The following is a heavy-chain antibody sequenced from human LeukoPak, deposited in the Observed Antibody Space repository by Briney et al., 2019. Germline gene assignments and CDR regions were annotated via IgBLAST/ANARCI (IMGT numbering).Heavy chain of an antibody. V-gene: IGHV3-23*01. CDR1: GFTFSSYA. CDR3: AKDRALGSFSCYDY. J-gene: IGHJ4*02. Sequence: GGSLRLSCAASGFTFSSYAMKWVRQAPGKGVEWVPGISGNGASTPYAASVKARFTISRDNSKRTLYLQMNSLRAEDTAVYYCAKDRALGSFSCYDYWGQGTLVTVSS. D-gene: IGHD2-2*01. CDR2: ISGNGAST.